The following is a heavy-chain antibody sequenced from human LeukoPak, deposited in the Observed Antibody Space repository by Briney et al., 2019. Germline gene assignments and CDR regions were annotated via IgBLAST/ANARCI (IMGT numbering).Heavy chain of an antibody. CDR3: ARVWFGYFFQ. Sequence: PEGSLRLFCVASGFDISYNYVGWVRQAPGKGLEWVSVIHTGGTTHYTDSVKGRFTISKGNSNNTVFLQMNSVRVEDTAVYYCARVWFGYFFQWGQGVLVTVSS. CDR2: IHTGGTT. CDR1: GFDISYNY. J-gene: IGHJ4*02. D-gene: IGHD3-10*01. V-gene: IGHV3-53*01.